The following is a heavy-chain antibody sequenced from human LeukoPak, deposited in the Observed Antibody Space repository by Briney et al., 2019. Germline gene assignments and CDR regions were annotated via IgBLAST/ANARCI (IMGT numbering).Heavy chain of an antibody. D-gene: IGHD1-1*01. V-gene: IGHV4-31*03. J-gene: IGHJ4*02. CDR1: GGSISSGGYY. CDR2: IYYSGST. Sequence: PSQTLSLTCTVSGGSISSGGYYWSWIRQHPGKGLEWIGYIYYSGSTYYNPSLKSRVTISVDTSKNQFSLKLRSVSAADTAVYYCARQRAAYNTHAIDFWGQGTLVTVSS. CDR3: ARQRAAYNTHAIDF.